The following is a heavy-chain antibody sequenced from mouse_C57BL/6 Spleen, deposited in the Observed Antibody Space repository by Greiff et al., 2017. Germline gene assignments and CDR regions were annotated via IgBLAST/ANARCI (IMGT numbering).Heavy chain of an antibody. J-gene: IGHJ1*03. CDR3: ATAYYSNYGYFDV. CDR1: GYTFTDYY. CDR2: INPNNGGT. V-gene: IGHV1-26*01. Sequence: EVQLQQSGPELVKPGASVQISCKASGYTFTDYYMNWVKQSHGKSLEWIGGINPNNGGTSYNQKFKGKATLTVDTSSSTAYMELRSLTSEDSAVYYCATAYYSNYGYFDVCGTGTTVTVSS. D-gene: IGHD2-5*01.